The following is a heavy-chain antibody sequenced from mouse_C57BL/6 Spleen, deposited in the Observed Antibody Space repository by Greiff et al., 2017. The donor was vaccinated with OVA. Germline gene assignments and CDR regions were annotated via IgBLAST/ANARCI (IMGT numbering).Heavy chain of an antibody. J-gene: IGHJ2*01. Sequence: VQLKQSGPELVKPGASVKISCKASGYSFTGYYMHWVKQSSEKSLEWIGEINPSTGGTSYNQKFKGKATLTVDKSSSTAYMQLKSLTSEDSAVYYCARSLYYDYAYYFDYWGQGTTLTVSS. V-gene: IGHV1-43*01. D-gene: IGHD2-4*01. CDR2: INPSTGGT. CDR1: GYSFTGYY. CDR3: ARSLYYDYAYYFDY.